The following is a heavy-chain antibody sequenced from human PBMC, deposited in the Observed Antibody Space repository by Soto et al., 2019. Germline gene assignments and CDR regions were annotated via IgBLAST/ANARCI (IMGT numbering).Heavy chain of an antibody. CDR2: IDWDDNT. CDR1: GFSLTTNGMC. D-gene: IGHD3-22*01. CDR3: ARIPCGNYYTENFFDP. Sequence: SGPTLVNPTQTLTLTCTFSGFSLTTNGMCLSWIRQPPGKAPEWLALIDWDDNTYYSTSLNNRLTLSKDTSKNQVVLLVRHMGPVDTATYYCARIPCGNYYTENFFDPWGQGIPVTVSS. V-gene: IGHV2-70*01. J-gene: IGHJ5*02.